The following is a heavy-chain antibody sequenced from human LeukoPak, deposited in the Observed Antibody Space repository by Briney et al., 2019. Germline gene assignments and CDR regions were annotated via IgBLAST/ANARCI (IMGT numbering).Heavy chain of an antibody. CDR1: GGTFSSYA. D-gene: IGHD3-3*01. CDR3: ARGRGGTSDYYPFYFDY. CDR2: IIPIFGTA. J-gene: IGHJ4*02. V-gene: IGHV1-69*05. Sequence: SVKVSCKASGGTFSSYAISWVRQAPGQGLEWMGGIIPIFGTANYAQKFQGRVTITTDESTSTAYMELSSLRAEDTALYHCARGRGGTSDYYPFYFDYWGQGTLVTVSS.